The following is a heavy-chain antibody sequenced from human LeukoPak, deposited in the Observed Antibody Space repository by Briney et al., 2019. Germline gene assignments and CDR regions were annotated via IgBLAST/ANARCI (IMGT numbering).Heavy chain of an antibody. Sequence: SETLSLTCAVYGGSFSGYYWSWIRQPPGKGLEWIGEINHSGSTNYNPSLKSRVTISVDTSKNQFSLKLSSVTAADTAVYYCARGYYYYHDSSGSTHFDLWGRGTLVTVSS. CDR1: GGSFSGYY. V-gene: IGHV4-34*01. CDR3: ARGYYYYHDSSGSTHFDL. CDR2: INHSGST. J-gene: IGHJ2*01. D-gene: IGHD3-22*01.